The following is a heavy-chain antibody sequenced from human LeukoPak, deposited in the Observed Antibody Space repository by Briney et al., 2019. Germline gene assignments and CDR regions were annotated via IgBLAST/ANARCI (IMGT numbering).Heavy chain of an antibody. J-gene: IGHJ4*02. CDR1: GFTFSSYA. Sequence: GGSLRLSCAASGFTFSSYAMSWVRQAPGKGLEWVSAISGSGGSTYYADSVKGRFTISRDNSKNTLYLQMNSLRPEDTAVYYCTREVRGLSVFGYWGQGTLVTVTS. CDR2: ISGSGGST. CDR3: TREVRGLSVFGY. D-gene: IGHD3-10*01. V-gene: IGHV3-23*01.